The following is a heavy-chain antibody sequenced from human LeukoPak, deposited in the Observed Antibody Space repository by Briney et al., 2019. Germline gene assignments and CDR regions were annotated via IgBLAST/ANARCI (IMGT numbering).Heavy chain of an antibody. Sequence: PGGSLRLSCAASGFTFSIYARTWVRQAPGKGLEWVSGISGSGGSTYNADSVKGRFTISRDNSKNTLYLQMNSLRAEDTAVYYCAKGDYDSSGCFDYWGQGTLVTVSS. CDR3: AKGDYDSSGCFDY. CDR1: GFTFSIYA. D-gene: IGHD3-22*01. V-gene: IGHV3-23*01. CDR2: ISGSGGST. J-gene: IGHJ4*02.